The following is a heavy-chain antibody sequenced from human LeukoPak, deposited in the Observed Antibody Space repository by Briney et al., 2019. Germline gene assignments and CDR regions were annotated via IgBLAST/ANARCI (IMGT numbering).Heavy chain of an antibody. J-gene: IGHJ4*02. D-gene: IGHD2-2*01. V-gene: IGHV3-9*01. CDR3: AMLPDIVVVPAANY. Sequence: PGRSLRLSCAASGFTFDDYAMPWVRQAPGKGLEWVSGISWNSGSIGYADSVKGRFTISRDNAKSPLYLQMNSLRAEDTALYYCAMLPDIVVVPAANYWGQGTLVTVSS. CDR2: ISWNSGSI. CDR1: GFTFDDYA.